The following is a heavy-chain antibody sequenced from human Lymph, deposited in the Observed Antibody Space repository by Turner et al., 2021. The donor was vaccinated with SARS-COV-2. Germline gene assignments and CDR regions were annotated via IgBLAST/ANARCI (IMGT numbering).Heavy chain of an antibody. Sequence: EVQLVESGGGLVQPGGSLRLPCAASGITVRRNYMSWVRQAPGKGLEWVSVIYSGGSSYYADSVKGRFTISRHNSKNTLYLQMNSLRAEDTAVYYCARDLDTAGGMDVWGQGTTVTVSS. J-gene: IGHJ6*02. CDR3: ARDLDTAGGMDV. CDR1: GITVRRNY. D-gene: IGHD5-18*01. CDR2: IYSGGSS. V-gene: IGHV3-53*04.